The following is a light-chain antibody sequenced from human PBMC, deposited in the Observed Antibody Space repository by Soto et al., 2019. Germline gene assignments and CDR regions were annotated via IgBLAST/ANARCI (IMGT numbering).Light chain of an antibody. Sequence: QSVLTQPPSASGSPGQSVNISCTGTSSDVGGYNYVSWYQQHPGKAPKLMIYEVSKRPSGVPDRFSGSKSGNTASLTVSGLQAEDEADYYCSSYAGSNNREVFGGGTKVTVL. CDR1: SSDVGGYNY. J-gene: IGLJ2*01. V-gene: IGLV2-8*01. CDR2: EVS. CDR3: SSYAGSNNREV.